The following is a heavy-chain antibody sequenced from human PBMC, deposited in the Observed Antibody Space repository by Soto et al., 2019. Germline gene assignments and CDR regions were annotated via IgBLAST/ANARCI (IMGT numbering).Heavy chain of an antibody. CDR3: ARYQHQLSPHYYGMDV. D-gene: IGHD2-2*01. V-gene: IGHV1-18*04. J-gene: IGHJ6*02. CDR1: GYTFTSYG. CDR2: ISGYNGDK. Sequence: ASVKVSCKASGYTFTSYGISWVRQAPGQGLEWMGWISGYNGDKEYAPKVQGRVTMTTDTLTRTAYMELRSLRSDDTAVYHCARYQHQLSPHYYGMDVWGQGTTVTVSS.